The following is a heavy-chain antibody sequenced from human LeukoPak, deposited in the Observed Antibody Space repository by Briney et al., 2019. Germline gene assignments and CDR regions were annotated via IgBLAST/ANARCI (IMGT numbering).Heavy chain of an antibody. CDR2: IYYSGST. D-gene: IGHD2-2*01. V-gene: IGHV4-59*03. J-gene: IGHJ1*01. CDR1: GGSISSYY. Sequence: PSETLSLTCTVSGGSISSYYWSWIRQPPGKGLEWVGYIYYSGSTNYNPSLTSRVTISVDTSKNQFSLTLNSVTSADTAVYYCATLGPAARLFQHWGQGTLVTVSS. CDR3: ATLGPAARLFQH.